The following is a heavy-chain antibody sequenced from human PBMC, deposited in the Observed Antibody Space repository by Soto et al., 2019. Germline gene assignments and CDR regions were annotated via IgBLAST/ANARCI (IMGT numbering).Heavy chain of an antibody. V-gene: IGHV3-23*01. D-gene: IGHD2-2*01. CDR3: AKRYCSSPTCRDGQIKSYFYTMDV. CDR2: ISDNGRST. CDR1: GFTFSRYG. J-gene: IGHJ6*02. Sequence: GGSLRLSCAASGFTFSRYGMSWVRQAPGRGLERISSISDNGRSTYYIDSVKGRFTISRDNSQNTLYLQMNSLRAEDTAIYYCAKRYCSSPTCRDGQIKSYFYTMDVWGHGTTVTVSS.